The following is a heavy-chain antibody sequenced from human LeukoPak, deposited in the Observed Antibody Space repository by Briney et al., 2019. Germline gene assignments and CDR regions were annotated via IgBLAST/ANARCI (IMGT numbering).Heavy chain of an antibody. V-gene: IGHV3-30*18. CDR3: TKDGYLGHYFDY. J-gene: IGHJ4*02. CDR1: GFTFTTYG. Sequence: GGSLRLSCAASGFTFTTYGMHWVRQAPGKGLEWVAAISNDGGNKYYADSVKGRFTISRDNSKSTLYLQMNSLRAEDTAVYYCTKDGYLGHYFDYWGQGTLVTVSS. D-gene: IGHD2-21*01. CDR2: ISNDGGNK.